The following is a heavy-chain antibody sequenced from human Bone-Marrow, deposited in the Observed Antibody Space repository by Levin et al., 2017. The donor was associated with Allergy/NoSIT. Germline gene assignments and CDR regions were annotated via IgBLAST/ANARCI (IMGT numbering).Heavy chain of an antibody. V-gene: IGHV3-30*18. CDR3: AKVLYGSGTHFDAFDI. CDR2: ISYDGSNK. CDR1: GFTFSSYG. D-gene: IGHD3-10*01. Sequence: SCAASGFTFSSYGMHWVRQAPGKGLEWVAVISYDGSNKYYADSVKGRFTISRDNSKNTLYLQMNSLRAEDTAVYYCAKVLYGSGTHFDAFDIWGQGTMVTVSS. J-gene: IGHJ3*02.